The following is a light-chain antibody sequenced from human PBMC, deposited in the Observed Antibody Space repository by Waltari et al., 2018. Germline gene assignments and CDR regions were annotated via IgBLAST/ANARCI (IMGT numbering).Light chain of an antibody. Sequence: EILMTQSPATLSVSPGERATLSCRASQSIGRDLAWYQQRPGQAPRLLINSATVRATGVPARFSASGSGTEFTLTISSLQSEDVAVYYCQHFNNWPPWAFGQGTKVEIK. CDR2: SAT. V-gene: IGKV3-15*01. CDR1: QSIGRD. CDR3: QHFNNWPPWA. J-gene: IGKJ1*01.